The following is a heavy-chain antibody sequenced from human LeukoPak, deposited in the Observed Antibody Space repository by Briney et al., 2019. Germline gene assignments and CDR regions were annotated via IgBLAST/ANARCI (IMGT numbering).Heavy chain of an antibody. CDR3: AKVLSRTLTFDH. Sequence: GGSLRLSCAASGFTFSSYAMSWVRQAPGKGLEWVSAISDVGGSTYYADSVKGRFTISRDNSKNTLYLQMNSLRAEDTAVYYCAKVLSRTLTFDHWGQGTLVTVSS. CDR2: ISDVGGST. D-gene: IGHD2/OR15-2a*01. CDR1: GFTFSSYA. J-gene: IGHJ4*02. V-gene: IGHV3-23*01.